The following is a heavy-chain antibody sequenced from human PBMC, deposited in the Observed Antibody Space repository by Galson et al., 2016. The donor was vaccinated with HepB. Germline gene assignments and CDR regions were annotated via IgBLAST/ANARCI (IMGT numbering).Heavy chain of an antibody. Sequence: SLRPSCAASGFTFSSYAMSWVRQAPGKGLEWVSGISGSGESTYYVDSVKGRFTISRDNSKNTLYLQMNSLRVEDTAVYYCAKDMGGFVVLAGVFDYWGQGTVVTVSS. V-gene: IGHV3-23*01. CDR1: GFTFSSYA. D-gene: IGHD2-2*01. CDR3: AKDMGGFVVLAGVFDY. J-gene: IGHJ4*02. CDR2: ISGSGEST.